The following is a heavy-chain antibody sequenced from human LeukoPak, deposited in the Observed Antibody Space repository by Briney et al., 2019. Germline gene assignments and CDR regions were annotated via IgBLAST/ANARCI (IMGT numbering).Heavy chain of an antibody. CDR2: IYSGGST. J-gene: IGHJ4*02. Sequence: PGRSLRLSCAASGLTVSSNHMTWVRQAPGKGLEWVSVIYSGGSTYYADSVKGRFIISRDNSRNTLYLQMNNLRAEDTAVYYCARAWAPAGLYFDYWGQGTLVTVSS. CDR3: ARAWAPAGLYFDY. D-gene: IGHD6-13*01. V-gene: IGHV3-53*01. CDR1: GLTVSSNH.